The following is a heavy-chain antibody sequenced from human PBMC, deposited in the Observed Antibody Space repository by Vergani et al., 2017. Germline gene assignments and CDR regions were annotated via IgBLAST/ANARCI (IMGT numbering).Heavy chain of an antibody. V-gene: IGHV7-4-1*02. CDR1: GYTFSSYV. CDR3: ARNGFGDYGNFDF. Sequence: QVQLVQSGSELKKPGASVKISCKTSGYTFSSYVINWVRQAPGRGLEWMGWIKTNIGTPTYVQGFTGRFVFSLDSSVTTAFVQITSLKAEDTAVYYCARNGFGDYGNFDFWGQGTLVTVSS. D-gene: IGHD4-17*01. CDR2: IKTNIGTP. J-gene: IGHJ4*02.